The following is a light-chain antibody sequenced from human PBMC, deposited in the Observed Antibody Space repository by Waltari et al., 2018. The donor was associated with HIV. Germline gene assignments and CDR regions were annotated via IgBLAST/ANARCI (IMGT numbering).Light chain of an antibody. CDR1: NRGGCRSNF. V-gene: IGLV2-23*02. CDR3: CSYAGSSTSVV. Sequence: QSAPTQSASESGSPGQSLTTSCTGTNRGGCRSNFASWYQHHPGKAPKLMIYEVNKRPSGVSNRFSGSKSGNTASLTISGLQAEDEADYYCCSYAGSSTSVVFGGGTKLTVL. J-gene: IGLJ2*01. CDR2: EVN.